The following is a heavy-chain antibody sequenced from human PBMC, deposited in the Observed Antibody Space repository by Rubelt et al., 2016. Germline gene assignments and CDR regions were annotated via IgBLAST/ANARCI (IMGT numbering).Heavy chain of an antibody. Sequence: QVTLRESGPALVKPTQTLTLTCTFSGFSLSTSGMCVSWIRQPPGKALEWLALIDWDDDKYYSTSLKTRLTSAKETSKTPVVRTMTNMEPVDTATYYGARTGGSDCWGGYYPYFDYWGQVTLVTVSS. CDR1: GFSLSTSGMC. J-gene: IGHJ4*02. V-gene: IGHV2-70*01. CDR2: IDWDDDK. D-gene: IGHD3-3*01. CDR3: ARTGGSDCWGGYYPYFDY.